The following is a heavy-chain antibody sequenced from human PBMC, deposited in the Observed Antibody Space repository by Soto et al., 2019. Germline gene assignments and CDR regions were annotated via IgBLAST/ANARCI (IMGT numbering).Heavy chain of an antibody. D-gene: IGHD2-21*02. CDR1: GFTFSSYV. V-gene: IGHV3-30-3*01. J-gene: IGHJ4*02. CDR3: ARDDEVVSDCYLGD. CDR2: ISHDGNNK. Sequence: QVQLVESGGGVVQPGRSLRLSCAASGFTFSSYVMHWVRQTPGRGLEWVAFISHDGNNKYYADSVKGRFTISRDNSKNTLYLQMESRRAEDTAFYYCARDDEVVSDCYLGDWGQGTLVTVSS.